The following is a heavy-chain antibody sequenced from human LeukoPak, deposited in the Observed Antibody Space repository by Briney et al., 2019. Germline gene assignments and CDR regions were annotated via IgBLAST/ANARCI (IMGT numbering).Heavy chain of an antibody. V-gene: IGHV4-59*01. Sequence: KPSGTLSLTCTVSGGSISSYYWSWIRQPPGKGLEWIGYIYYSGSTNYNPSLKSRVTISVDTSKNQFSLKLSSVTAADTAVYYCARDFLGYCSGGSCHNNWFDPWGQGTLVTVSS. D-gene: IGHD2-15*01. J-gene: IGHJ5*02. CDR3: ARDFLGYCSGGSCHNNWFDP. CDR1: GGSISSYY. CDR2: IYYSGST.